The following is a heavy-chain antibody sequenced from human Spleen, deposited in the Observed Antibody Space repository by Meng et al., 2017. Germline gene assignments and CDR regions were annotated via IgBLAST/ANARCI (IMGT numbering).Heavy chain of an antibody. CDR1: EFTFSTYA. J-gene: IGHJ4*02. V-gene: IGHV3-30*04. CDR3: ARDLAVAGYYFDY. D-gene: IGHD6-19*01. Sequence: GESLKISCEASEFTFSTYAMHWVRQAPGKGLEWVAVISHDDGDKKYYADSVKGRFTISRDNSKNTLYLQMNSLRPEDTAVYYCARDLAVAGYYFDYWGQGTLVTVSS. CDR2: ISHDDGDKK.